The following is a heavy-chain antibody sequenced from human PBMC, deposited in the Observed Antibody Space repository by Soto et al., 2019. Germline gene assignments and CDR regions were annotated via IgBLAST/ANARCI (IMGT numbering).Heavy chain of an antibody. D-gene: IGHD3-3*01. CDR2: ISGSGGST. J-gene: IGHJ4*02. Sequence: GGSLRLSCAASGFTFSSYAMSWVRQAPGKGLEWVSAISGSGGSTYYADSVKGRFTISRDNSKNTLYLQMNSLRAEDTAVYYCAKAPSEWLFVLYFDYWGQGTLVTVSS. CDR3: AKAPSEWLFVLYFDY. CDR1: GFTFSSYA. V-gene: IGHV3-23*01.